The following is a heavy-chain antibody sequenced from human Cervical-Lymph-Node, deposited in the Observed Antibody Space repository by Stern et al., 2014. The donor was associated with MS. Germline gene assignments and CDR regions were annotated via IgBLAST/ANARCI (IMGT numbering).Heavy chain of an antibody. Sequence: EVPLVESGGGLVQPGGSLRLSCAASGFTVSNNYMNWVRQAPGKGLEWVSLIYSGGSTHYADTVKGRFTISRDSSENTLYLQMNSLRPEDTAVYYCVRDGPGMARSPQWGQGTMVTVSS. D-gene: IGHD5-24*01. V-gene: IGHV3-53*04. CDR3: VRDGPGMARSPQ. J-gene: IGHJ4*02. CDR2: IYSGGST. CDR1: GFTVSNNY.